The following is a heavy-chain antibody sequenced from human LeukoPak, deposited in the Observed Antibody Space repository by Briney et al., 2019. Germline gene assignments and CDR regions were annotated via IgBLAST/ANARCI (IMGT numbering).Heavy chain of an antibody. V-gene: IGHV4-38-2*02. J-gene: IGHJ4*02. CDR3: ARDPMAAALFDY. D-gene: IGHD6-13*01. CDR1: GYSISSGYY. Sequence: PSETLSLTCAVSGYSISSGYYWGWIRQPPGKGLEWIGSIYHSGSTYYNPSLKSRVTISVDTSKNQFSLKLSSVTAADTAVYYCARDPMAAALFDYWGQGTLVTVSS. CDR2: IYHSGST.